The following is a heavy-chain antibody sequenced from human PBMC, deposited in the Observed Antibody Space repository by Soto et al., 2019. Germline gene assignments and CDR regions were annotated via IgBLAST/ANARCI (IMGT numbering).Heavy chain of an antibody. D-gene: IGHD6-13*01. J-gene: IGHJ2*01. Sequence: GGSLRLSCAASGFTFSSYSMNWVRQAQGKGLEWVSSISSSSSYIYYADSVKGRFTISRDNAKNSLYLQMNSLRAEDTAVYNCAINIAAIGDSDLWGRGTLVTVSS. V-gene: IGHV3-21*01. CDR3: AINIAAIGDSDL. CDR2: ISSSSSYI. CDR1: GFTFSSYS.